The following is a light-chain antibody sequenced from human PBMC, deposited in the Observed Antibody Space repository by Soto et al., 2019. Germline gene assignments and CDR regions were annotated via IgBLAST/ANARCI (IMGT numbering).Light chain of an antibody. CDR1: QTITRN. Sequence: DIQMTQSPSSLSASVGDRVTITCRANQTITRNLNWYQQKPGTAPKLLIYAASSLQEGVPSRFRGSGSGTDFTLIISNLQPEDFAAYSCQQSFSLPVTFGQGTKLEI. CDR3: QQSFSLPVT. CDR2: AAS. J-gene: IGKJ2*01. V-gene: IGKV1-39*01.